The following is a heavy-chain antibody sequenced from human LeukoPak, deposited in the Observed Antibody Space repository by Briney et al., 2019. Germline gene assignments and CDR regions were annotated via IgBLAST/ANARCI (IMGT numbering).Heavy chain of an antibody. CDR2: LKSDGSST. Sequence: SLWIDWVRQGPGKGLVWVSRLKSDGSSTKYADSVQGRFTISRDDAKNTLYLQMTSVRVEDAAVYYCARTTMETQYFDRWGQGTLDTVSS. CDR3: ARTTMETQYFDR. J-gene: IGHJ4*02. D-gene: IGHD1-1*01. V-gene: IGHV3-74*03. CDR1: SLW.